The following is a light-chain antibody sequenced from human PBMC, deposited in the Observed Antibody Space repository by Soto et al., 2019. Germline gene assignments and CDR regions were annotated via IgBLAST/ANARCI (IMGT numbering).Light chain of an antibody. CDR2: DAS. Sequence: DIQMTQSPSSLSASVGDRVTTTCQASQDITNYLSWYQQKPGKAPELLIYDASNLETGVPSRFSGSGSGTDFTFTISSLQPEDTATYYCQQYDDLPFTFGPGTKVDIK. J-gene: IGKJ3*01. CDR1: QDITNY. CDR3: QQYDDLPFT. V-gene: IGKV1-33*01.